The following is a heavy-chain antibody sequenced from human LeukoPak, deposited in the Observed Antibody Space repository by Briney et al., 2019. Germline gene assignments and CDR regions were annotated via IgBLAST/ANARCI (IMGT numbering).Heavy chain of an antibody. Sequence: EASVKVSCKASGYTFTGYFIHWVRQAPGQGLEWMGWISAYNGNTNYAQKLQGRVTMTTDTSTSTAYMELRSLRSDDTAVYYCATDLIAAADYWGQGTLVTVSS. CDR2: ISAYNGNT. D-gene: IGHD6-13*01. CDR3: ATDLIAAADY. J-gene: IGHJ4*02. CDR1: GYTFTGYF. V-gene: IGHV1-18*04.